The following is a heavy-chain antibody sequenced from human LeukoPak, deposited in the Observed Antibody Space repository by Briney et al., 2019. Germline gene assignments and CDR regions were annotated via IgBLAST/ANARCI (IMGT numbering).Heavy chain of an antibody. V-gene: IGHV3-48*03. CDR3: ARGDPHADL. CDR2: ITISGRTK. Sequence: GGSLRLSCAASGFDLSTYEMTWVRQAPGKGLEWIADITISGRTKNYADSVKGRFTISRDNARTSLYLQMNSLRVEDTGVYYCARGDPHADLWGQGTLVTVSS. J-gene: IGHJ5*02. CDR1: GFDLSTYE.